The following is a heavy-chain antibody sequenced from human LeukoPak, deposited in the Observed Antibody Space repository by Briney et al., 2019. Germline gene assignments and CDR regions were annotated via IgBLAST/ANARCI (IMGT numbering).Heavy chain of an antibody. V-gene: IGHV3-21*01. CDR3: ARRRGRSQGPYGMDV. Sequence: PGGSLRLSCAASGFTFSSYSMNWVRQAPGKGLEWVSSISSSSSYIYYADSVKGRFTISRDNAKNSLYLQMNSPRAEDTAVYYCARRRGRSQGPYGMDVRGKGTTVTVSS. J-gene: IGHJ6*04. CDR2: ISSSSSYI. CDR1: GFTFSSYS.